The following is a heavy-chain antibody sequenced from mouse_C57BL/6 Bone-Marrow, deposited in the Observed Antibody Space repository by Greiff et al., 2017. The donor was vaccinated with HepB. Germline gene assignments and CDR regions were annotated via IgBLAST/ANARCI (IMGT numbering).Heavy chain of an antibody. Sequence: QVQLQQSGAELARPGASVKLSCKASGYTFTSYGISWVKQRTGQGLEWIGEIYPRSGNTYYNEKFKGKATLTADKSSSTTYMELRSLTSEASAVYFCERSATRVTTGYYFDCWGQGTALTVSS. CDR2: IYPRSGNT. V-gene: IGHV1-81*01. CDR3: ERSATRVTTGYYFDC. J-gene: IGHJ2*01. D-gene: IGHD2-2*01. CDR1: GYTFTSYG.